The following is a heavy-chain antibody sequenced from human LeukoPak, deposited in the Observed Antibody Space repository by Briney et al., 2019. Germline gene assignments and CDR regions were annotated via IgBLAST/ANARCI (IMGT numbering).Heavy chain of an antibody. V-gene: IGHV3-30*18. Sequence: GRSLRLSCAASGFTFSSYGMHWVRQAPGKGLEWVAVISYDGSNKYYADSVKGRFTISRDNSKNTLYLQMNSLRAEDTAVYYCAKSNGDYYYCMDVWGQGTTVTVSS. CDR2: ISYDGSNK. D-gene: IGHD2-8*01. CDR1: GFTFSSYG. J-gene: IGHJ6*02. CDR3: AKSNGDYYYCMDV.